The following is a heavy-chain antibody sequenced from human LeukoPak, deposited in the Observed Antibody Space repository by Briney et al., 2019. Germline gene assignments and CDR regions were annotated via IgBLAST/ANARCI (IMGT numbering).Heavy chain of an antibody. CDR2: INYSGNT. Sequence: SSETLSLTCTVSGGSISSSFYYWGWIRQPPGKGLEWIGSINYSGNTYYNPSLKSRVTISVDTSKNQFSLKLSSVTAADTAVYYCARRRFLRGPDVVNPFDYWGQGTLVTVSS. D-gene: IGHD5/OR15-5a*01. CDR3: ARRRFLRGPDVVNPFDY. J-gene: IGHJ4*02. CDR1: GGSISSSFYY. V-gene: IGHV4-39*01.